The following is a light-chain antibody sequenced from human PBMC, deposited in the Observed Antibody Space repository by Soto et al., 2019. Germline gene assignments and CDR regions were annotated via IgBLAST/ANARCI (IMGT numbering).Light chain of an antibody. CDR3: QQYGSSPRT. J-gene: IGKJ1*01. V-gene: IGKV3-20*01. CDR2: GAS. CDR1: QSVSSSS. Sequence: EIVVTQFPDTLSLSPGERATLSCRASQSVSSSSLAWYQHKRGQAPRLLIHGASSRATGIPDRFSGSGSGTDFTLTISRLEPEDFAVYYCQQYGSSPRTFGQGTKVDIK.